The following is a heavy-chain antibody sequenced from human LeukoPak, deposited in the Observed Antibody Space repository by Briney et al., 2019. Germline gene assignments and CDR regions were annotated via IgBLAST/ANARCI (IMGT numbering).Heavy chain of an antibody. CDR1: GGSFSGYY. CDR2: INHSGST. Sequence: SETLSLTCAVYGGSFSGYYWSWIRQPPGKGLEWIGEINHSGSTYYNPSLKSRVTISVDTSKNQFSLKLSSVTAADTAVYYCARGEDGGNSNWFDPWGQGTLVTVSS. V-gene: IGHV4-34*01. D-gene: IGHD4-23*01. J-gene: IGHJ5*02. CDR3: ARGEDGGNSNWFDP.